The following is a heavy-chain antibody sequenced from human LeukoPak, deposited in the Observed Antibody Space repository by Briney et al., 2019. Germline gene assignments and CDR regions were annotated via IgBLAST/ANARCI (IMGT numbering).Heavy chain of an antibody. CDR2: VDPEDGKT. D-gene: IGHD6-19*01. V-gene: IGHV1-69-2*01. J-gene: IGHJ4*02. Sequence: ATVKISCKTSGYTFTDYYIHWVQQAPGKGLEWMGRVDPEDGKTSFAGKFQGRVTMNADTSADTAYMELRNLTSEDTAIYYCASAVAGAIDYWGQGTLVTVSS. CDR1: GYTFTDYY. CDR3: ASAVAGAIDY.